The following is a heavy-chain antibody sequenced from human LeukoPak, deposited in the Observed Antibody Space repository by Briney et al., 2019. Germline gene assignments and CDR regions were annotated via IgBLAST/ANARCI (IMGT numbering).Heavy chain of an antibody. CDR2: IYHSGST. Sequence: SETLSLTCAVSGYSISSGYYWGWIRQPPGKGLEWIGSIYHSGSTYYNPSLKSRVTISVDTSKNQFSLKLSSATAADTAVYYCARVRDYGSGSYYNGEVDYWGQGTLVTVSS. J-gene: IGHJ4*02. CDR1: GYSISSGYY. CDR3: ARVRDYGSGSYYNGEVDY. V-gene: IGHV4-38-2*01. D-gene: IGHD3-10*01.